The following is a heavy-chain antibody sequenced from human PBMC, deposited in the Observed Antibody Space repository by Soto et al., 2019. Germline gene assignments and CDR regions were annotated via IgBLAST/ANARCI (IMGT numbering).Heavy chain of an antibody. Sequence: EVQLVESGGGLVKPGGSLTLSCAASGFAFSSYNMNWVRQAPGKGLEWVASISSGSSNIYYADSVKGRFTISRDNAKNSLFLQMDSLRAEYAADYYCASSTVVAATFDFWGQGTLVTVSS. CDR1: GFAFSSYN. CDR3: ASSTVVAATFDF. J-gene: IGHJ4*02. V-gene: IGHV3-21*01. CDR2: ISSGSSNI. D-gene: IGHD2-15*01.